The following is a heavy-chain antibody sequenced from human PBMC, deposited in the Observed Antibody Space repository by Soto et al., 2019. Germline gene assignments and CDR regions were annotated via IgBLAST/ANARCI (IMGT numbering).Heavy chain of an antibody. Sequence: GASVKVSCKASGYTFSDFDINWLRQAAGQGPEWMGWMNAKSGDTFSAQRLQGKFNMTWDTSLSTAYMEVGSLTSDDAAIYYCARGNPFNYAGFDVWGQGTTATVSS. CDR3: ARGNPFNYAGFDV. CDR1: GYTFSDFD. CDR2: MNAKSGDT. D-gene: IGHD3-16*01. V-gene: IGHV1-8*01. J-gene: IGHJ6*02.